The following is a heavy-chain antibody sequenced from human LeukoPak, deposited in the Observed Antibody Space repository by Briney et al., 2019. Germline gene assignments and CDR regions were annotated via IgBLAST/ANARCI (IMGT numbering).Heavy chain of an antibody. Sequence: GGSLRLSCAASGFTFSSYEMNWVPQAPGKGLEWVSYISSSGSTIYYADSVKGRFTISRDNAKNSLYLQMNSLRAEDTAVYYCARSYYYGIYYFDYWGQGTLVTVSS. CDR2: ISSSGSTI. J-gene: IGHJ4*02. CDR1: GFTFSSYE. CDR3: ARSYYYGIYYFDY. D-gene: IGHD3-10*01. V-gene: IGHV3-48*03.